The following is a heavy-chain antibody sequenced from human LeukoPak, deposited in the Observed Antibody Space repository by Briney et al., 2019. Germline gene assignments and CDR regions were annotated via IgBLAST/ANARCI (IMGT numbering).Heavy chain of an antibody. V-gene: IGHV4-59*12. Sequence: SETLSLTCTVSGGSISSYYWSWIRQPPGKGLEWIGYIYYSGSTNYNPSLKSRVTISVDKSKNQFSLKLSSVTAADTAVYYCARVVYYDFWSGYSDYWGQGTLVTVSS. CDR3: ARVVYYDFWSGYSDY. D-gene: IGHD3-3*01. CDR1: GGSISSYY. CDR2: IYYSGST. J-gene: IGHJ4*02.